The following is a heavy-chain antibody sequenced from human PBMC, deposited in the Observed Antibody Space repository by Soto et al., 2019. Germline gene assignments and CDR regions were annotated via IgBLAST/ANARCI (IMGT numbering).Heavy chain of an antibody. CDR1: GGSISSGGYS. V-gene: IGHV4-30-2*01. CDR2: IYHSGST. J-gene: IGHJ4*02. Sequence: ASETLSLTCAVSGGSISSGGYSWSWIRQPPGKGLEWIGYIYHSGSTYYNPSLKSRVTISVDRSKNQFSLKLSSVTAADTAVYYCARGGPHFDYWGQGTLVTVSS. CDR3: ARGGPHFDY.